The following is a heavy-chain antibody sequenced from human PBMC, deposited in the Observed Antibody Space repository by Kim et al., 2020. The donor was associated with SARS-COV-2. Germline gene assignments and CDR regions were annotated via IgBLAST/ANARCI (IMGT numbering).Heavy chain of an antibody. CDR3: ARADPANGSGSNYGMDV. CDR1: GGTFRLYS. CDR2: IIPIFSTA. V-gene: IGHV1-69*13. Sequence: SVKVSCKASGGTFRLYSLSLVRPAPGQGLEWMGGIIPIFSTANYAQKFQGRVTITADESTSTAYMELSLRSEDTAVYYCARADPANGSGSNYGMDVWGQGTTVTVSS. J-gene: IGHJ6*02. D-gene: IGHD3-10*01.